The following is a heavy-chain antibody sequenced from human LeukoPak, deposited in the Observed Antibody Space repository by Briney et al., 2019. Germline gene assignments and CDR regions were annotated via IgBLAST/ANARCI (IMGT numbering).Heavy chain of an antibody. J-gene: IGHJ4*02. CDR1: GFTFSTYW. Sequence: PGGSLRLSCAASGFTFSTYWMHWVRQVPGTGLVWVSRTNEDGSITGYADSVKGRFTISRDNAQNSLYLQMNSLRDEDTAVYYCARSMAFDYWGQGALVIVSS. CDR2: TNEDGSIT. D-gene: IGHD5-24*01. CDR3: ARSMAFDY. V-gene: IGHV3-74*01.